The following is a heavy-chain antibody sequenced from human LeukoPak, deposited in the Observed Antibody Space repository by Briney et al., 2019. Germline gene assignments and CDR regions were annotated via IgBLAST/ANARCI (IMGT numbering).Heavy chain of an antibody. V-gene: IGHV4-34*01. J-gene: IGHJ5*02. D-gene: IGHD6-13*01. CDR1: GGSISGYY. Sequence: SETLSLTCAVYGGSISGYYWSWIRQPPGKGLEWIGEINHSGSTNYNPSLKSRVTISVDTSKNQFSLKLSSVTAADTAVYYCAKDSGYSSSWYPYWFDPWGQGTLVTVSS. CDR3: AKDSGYSSSWYPYWFDP. CDR2: INHSGST.